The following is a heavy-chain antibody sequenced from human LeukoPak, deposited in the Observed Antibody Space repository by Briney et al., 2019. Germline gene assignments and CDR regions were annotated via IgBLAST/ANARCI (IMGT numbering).Heavy chain of an antibody. J-gene: IGHJ4*02. CDR1: GGTFSSYA. CDR3: AGDATYSSGWSLDY. D-gene: IGHD6-19*01. Sequence: SVKVSCEASGGTFSSYAISWVRQAPGQGLEWMGGIIPIFGTANYAQKFQGRVTITADKSTSTAYMELSSLRSEDTAVYYCAGDATYSSGWSLDYWGQGTLVTVSS. V-gene: IGHV1-69*06. CDR2: IIPIFGTA.